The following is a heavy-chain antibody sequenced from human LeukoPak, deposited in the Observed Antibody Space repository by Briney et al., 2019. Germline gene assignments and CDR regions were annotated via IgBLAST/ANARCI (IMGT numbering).Heavy chain of an antibody. CDR3: ASGKYRYGDNWFDP. Sequence: GGSLRLSCAASGLTFSTYTLNWVRQTPGKGLEWVSSMSSSGGDTSYADSVKGRFTISRDNSKNTLYLQMNSLRAEDTAVYFCASGKYRYGDNWFDPWGQGTLVTVSS. V-gene: IGHV3-21*01. D-gene: IGHD5-18*01. CDR1: GLTFSTYT. CDR2: MSSSGGDT. J-gene: IGHJ5*02.